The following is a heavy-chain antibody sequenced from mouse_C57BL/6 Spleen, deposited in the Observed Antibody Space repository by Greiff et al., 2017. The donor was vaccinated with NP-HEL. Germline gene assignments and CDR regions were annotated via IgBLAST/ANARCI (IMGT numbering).Heavy chain of an antibody. CDR3: TRENYYYGSRDYAMDY. D-gene: IGHD1-1*01. CDR2: ISSGGDYI. CDR1: GFTFSSYA. V-gene: IGHV5-9-1*02. J-gene: IGHJ4*01. Sequence: EVMLVESGEGLVKPGGSLKLSCAASGFTFSSYAMSWVRQTPEKRLEWVAYISSGGDYIYYADTVKGRFTISRDNARNTLYLQMSSLKSEDTAMYYCTRENYYYGSRDYAMDYWGQGTSVTVSS.